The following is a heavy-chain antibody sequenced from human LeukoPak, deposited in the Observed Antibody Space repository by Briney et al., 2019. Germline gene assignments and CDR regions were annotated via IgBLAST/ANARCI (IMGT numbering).Heavy chain of an antibody. D-gene: IGHD1-1*01. CDR2: INHSGST. J-gene: IGHJ3*02. CDR1: GGSFSDYY. V-gene: IGHV4-34*01. Sequence: TSETLSLTCAVYGGSFSDYYWSWIRQPPGKGLEWIGEINHSGSTNYNPSLKSRVTISVDTSKNQFSLKLSSVTAADTAVYYCAREVQPPAFDIWGQGTMVTVSS. CDR3: AREVQPPAFDI.